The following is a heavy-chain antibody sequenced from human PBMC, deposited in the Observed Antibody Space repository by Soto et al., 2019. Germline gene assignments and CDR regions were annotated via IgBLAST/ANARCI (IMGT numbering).Heavy chain of an antibody. CDR3: ARDNGKDSSSWYDSNWFDP. D-gene: IGHD6-13*01. J-gene: IGHJ5*02. V-gene: IGHV1-46*03. Sequence: GASVKVSCKASGYTFTSYYMHWVRQAPGQGLEWMGIINPSGGSTSYAQKFQGRVTMTRDTSTSTVYMELSSLRSEDTAVYYCARDNGKDSSSWYDSNWFDPWGQGTLVTVSS. CDR2: INPSGGST. CDR1: GYTFTSYY.